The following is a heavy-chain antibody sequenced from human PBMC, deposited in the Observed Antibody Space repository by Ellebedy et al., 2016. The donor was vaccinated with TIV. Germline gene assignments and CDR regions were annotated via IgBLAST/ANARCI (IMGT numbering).Heavy chain of an antibody. CDR1: GGSISSYY. J-gene: IGHJ4*02. V-gene: IGHV4-4*07. Sequence: SETLSLXXTVSGGSISSYYWSWIRQPAGKGLEWIGRIYTSGSTNYNPSLKSRVTMSVDTSKNQFSLKLSSVTAADTAVYYCARAPRNYYDSSGYYPPFYFDYWGQGTLVTVSS. CDR3: ARAPRNYYDSSGYYPPFYFDY. CDR2: IYTSGST. D-gene: IGHD3-22*01.